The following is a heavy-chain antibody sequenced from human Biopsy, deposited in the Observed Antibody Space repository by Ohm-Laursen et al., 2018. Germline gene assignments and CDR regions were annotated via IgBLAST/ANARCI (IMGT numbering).Heavy chain of an antibody. D-gene: IGHD3-10*01. J-gene: IGHJ4*02. CDR2: IKWNSGKI. Sequence: SSLRLSCTASGFNLGDYAMHWVRQVPGKGLEWVSGIKWNSGKIDYADSVKGRFTISRDNAKNSLYLHMNGLRTEDSAFYYCARDTGTMVRGVLYQWGQGTQVTVSS. CDR3: ARDTGTMVRGVLYQ. V-gene: IGHV3-9*01. CDR1: GFNLGDYA.